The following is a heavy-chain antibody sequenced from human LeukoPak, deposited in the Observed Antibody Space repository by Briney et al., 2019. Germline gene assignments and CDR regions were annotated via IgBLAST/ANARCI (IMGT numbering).Heavy chain of an antibody. V-gene: IGHV3-7*01. CDR3: ARMHRYGRC. J-gene: IGHJ4*02. CDR1: GFDFSSFS. CDR2: LKEDRTEE. D-gene: IGHD5-18*01. Sequence: GGSLRLSCAASGFDFSSFSMSWVRQAPGKGLEWVANLKEDRTEEEYLDSVKGRFTIFSDNAKNSLDLQMNSLRAEDTAVYYCARMHRYGRCWGQGIRVTVSS.